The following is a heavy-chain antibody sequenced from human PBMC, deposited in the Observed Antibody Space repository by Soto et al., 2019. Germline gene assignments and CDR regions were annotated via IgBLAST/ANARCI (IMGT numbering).Heavy chain of an antibody. CDR1: GFTFSSYA. Sequence: GGSLRLSCAASGFTFSSYAMSWVRQAPGKGLEWVSAISGSGGSTYYADSVKGRFTISRDNSKNTLYLQMNSLRAEDTAVHYCANHYYDSSGYWAMAFDIWGQGTMVTVSS. J-gene: IGHJ3*02. CDR3: ANHYYDSSGYWAMAFDI. V-gene: IGHV3-23*01. CDR2: ISGSGGST. D-gene: IGHD3-22*01.